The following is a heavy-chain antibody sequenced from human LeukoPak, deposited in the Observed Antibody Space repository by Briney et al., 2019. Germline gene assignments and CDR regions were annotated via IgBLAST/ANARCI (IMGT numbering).Heavy chain of an antibody. CDR3: ARGGTIRYYDSSGYEVPFDY. D-gene: IGHD3-22*01. CDR2: ISYDGSNK. Sequence: GGSLRLSCAASGFTFSSYAMHWVRQAPGKGLEWVAVISYDGSNKYYADSVKGRFTISRDNSKNTLYLQMNSLRAEDTAVYYCARGGTIRYYDSSGYEVPFDYWGQGTLVTVSS. J-gene: IGHJ4*02. V-gene: IGHV3-30-3*01. CDR1: GFTFSSYA.